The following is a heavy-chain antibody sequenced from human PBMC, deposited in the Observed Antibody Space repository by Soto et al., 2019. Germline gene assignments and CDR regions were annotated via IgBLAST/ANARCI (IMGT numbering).Heavy chain of an antibody. CDR2: IYYSGST. D-gene: IGHD2-15*01. CDR3: AKGKDSHYYYYGMDV. V-gene: IGHV4-31*03. J-gene: IGHJ6*02. CDR1: GGSISSGGYY. Sequence: TLSLTCTVAGGSISSGGYYWSWIRQHPGKGLEWIGYIYYSGSTYYNPSLKSRVTISVDTSKNQFSLKLSSVTAADTAVYYCAKGKDSHYYYYGMDVWGQGTTVTVSS.